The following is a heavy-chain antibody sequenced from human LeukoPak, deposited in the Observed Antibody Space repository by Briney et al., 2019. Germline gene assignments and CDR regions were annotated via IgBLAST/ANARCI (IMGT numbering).Heavy chain of an antibody. D-gene: IGHD1-26*01. CDR2: ISYDGSNK. J-gene: IGHJ4*02. CDR1: GFTFSDYY. Sequence: HPGGSLRLSCAASGFTFSDYYMSWIRQAPGKGLVWVAVISYDGSNKYYADSVKGRFTISRDNSKNTLYLQMNSLRSDDTAVYYCARVLVGATTLGYWGQGTLVTVSS. V-gene: IGHV3-30-3*01. CDR3: ARVLVGATTLGY.